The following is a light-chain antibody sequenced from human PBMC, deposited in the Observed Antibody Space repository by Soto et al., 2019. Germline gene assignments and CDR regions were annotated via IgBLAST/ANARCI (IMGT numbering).Light chain of an antibody. V-gene: IGLV3-1*01. CDR1: KLGDKY. CDR2: QDS. J-gene: IGLJ1*01. CDR3: QAWDMGYV. Sequence: SYELTQPPSVSVSPGQTASITCSGDKLGDKYACWYQQKPGQSPVLVIYQDSKRPSGIPERFSGSNSGNTATLTISGTQAMDEADYYCQAWDMGYVFGTGTKLTVL.